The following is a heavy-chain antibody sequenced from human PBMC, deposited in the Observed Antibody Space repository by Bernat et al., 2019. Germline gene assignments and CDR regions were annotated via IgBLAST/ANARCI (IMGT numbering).Heavy chain of an antibody. CDR1: GFTFSSYA. Sequence: EVQLVESGGDLVQPGGSLRLSCAASGFTFSSYAMSWVRQAPGKGLEWVSAISGSGGSTYYADSVKGRFTISRDNSKNTLYLQMNSLRAEDTAVYYCAKDSYYDYIWGSYRLKVAVDYWGQGTLVTVSS. CDR2: ISGSGGST. J-gene: IGHJ4*02. CDR3: AKDSYYDYIWGSYRLKVAVDY. V-gene: IGHV3-23*04. D-gene: IGHD3-16*02.